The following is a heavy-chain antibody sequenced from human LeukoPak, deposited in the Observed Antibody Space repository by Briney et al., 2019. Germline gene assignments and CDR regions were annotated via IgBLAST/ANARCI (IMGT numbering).Heavy chain of an antibody. D-gene: IGHD6-19*01. CDR3: AREAVAGTFDY. J-gene: IGHJ4*02. CDR2: IYNIGGT. Sequence: PSETLSLTCSVSGGSVSRDYWSWIPQPPGKRLEWLGYIYNIGGTNYNPSLKSRVSISVDTSKNQFSLMLSSVTAADTAVYYCAREAVAGTFDYWGQGALVTVSS. V-gene: IGHV4-59*02. CDR1: GGSVSRDY.